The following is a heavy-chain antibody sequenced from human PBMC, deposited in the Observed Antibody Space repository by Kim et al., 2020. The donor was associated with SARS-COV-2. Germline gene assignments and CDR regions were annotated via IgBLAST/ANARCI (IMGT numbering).Heavy chain of an antibody. CDR2: GSEK. Sequence: GSEKYYVDAVKGRFTISRDNAKNSLYLQMNSLRAEDTAVYYCARGGGGWAWGQGTLVTVSS. V-gene: IGHV3-7*01. J-gene: IGHJ4*02. D-gene: IGHD1-26*01. CDR3: ARGGGGWA.